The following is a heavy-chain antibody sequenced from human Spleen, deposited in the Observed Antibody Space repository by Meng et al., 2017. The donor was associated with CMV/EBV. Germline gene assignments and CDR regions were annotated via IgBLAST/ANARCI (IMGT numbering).Heavy chain of an antibody. CDR2: ISSSSSYI. J-gene: IGHJ6*02. CDR3: ASSADPYSTFSYYYYYGMDV. V-gene: IGHV3-21*01. D-gene: IGHD4-11*01. CDR1: GFTFSSYS. Sequence: GGSLRLSCAASGFTFSSYSMNWVRQAPGKGLEWVSSISSSSSYIYYADSVKGRFTISRDNAKNSLYLQMNSLRAEDTAVYYCASSADPYSTFSYYYYYGMDVWGQGTTVTVSS.